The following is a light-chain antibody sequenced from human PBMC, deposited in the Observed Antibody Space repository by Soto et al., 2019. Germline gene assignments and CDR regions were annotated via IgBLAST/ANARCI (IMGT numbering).Light chain of an antibody. CDR1: QGLSSY. CDR2: AAS. V-gene: IGKV1-12*02. J-gene: IGKJ4*01. CDR3: LSGHSRP. Sequence: DIQMTQSPSSVSASVGDRVTITCRARQGLSSYLAWYQQKPGKAPKLLIYAASNLQSGVPSRFSGSGSGTDFTLTISSLQPEDFATYFCLSGHSRPFGGGTKVDI.